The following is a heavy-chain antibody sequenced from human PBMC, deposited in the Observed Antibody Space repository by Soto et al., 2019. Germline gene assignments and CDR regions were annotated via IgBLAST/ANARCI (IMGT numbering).Heavy chain of an antibody. CDR1: AGIFSSDD. Sequence: SVQVSCKASAGIFSSDDISCVRQAPGQGLEWMGGIIHIFGTANYAHKFQGRVTITADDSTSTAYMQLSSLRSEDTAVYYCARILTIFGVPGGMDVWGQGSTGT. J-gene: IGHJ6*02. CDR3: ARILTIFGVPGGMDV. D-gene: IGHD3-3*01. V-gene: IGHV1-69*13. CDR2: IIHIFGTA.